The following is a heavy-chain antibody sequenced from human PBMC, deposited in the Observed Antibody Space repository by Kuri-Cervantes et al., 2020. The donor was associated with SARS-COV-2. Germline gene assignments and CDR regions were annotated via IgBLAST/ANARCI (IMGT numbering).Heavy chain of an antibody. Sequence: GGSLRLSCAASGFTFSSYSMNWVRQAPGKGLEWVSSISSTSSYIYYADSVKGRFTISRDNAKNSLYLQMNSLRAEDTAVYYCARDCSSPYKDYYYYYMDVWGKGTTVTVSS. CDR2: ISSTSSYI. CDR3: ARDCSSPYKDYYYYYMDV. V-gene: IGHV3-21*01. D-gene: IGHD6-13*01. CDR1: GFTFSSYS. J-gene: IGHJ6*03.